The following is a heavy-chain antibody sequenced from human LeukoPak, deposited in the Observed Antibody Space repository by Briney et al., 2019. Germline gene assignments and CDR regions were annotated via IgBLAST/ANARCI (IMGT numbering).Heavy chain of an antibody. J-gene: IGHJ5*02. D-gene: IGHD3-10*01. Sequence: ASVKVFCKASGYTFTGYYMHWVRQAPGQGLEWMGWINPNSGGTNYAQKFQGRVTMTRDTSISTAYMELSRLRSDDTAVYYCARGRVRGVIRPNWFDPWGQGTLVTVSS. CDR3: ARGRVRGVIRPNWFDP. CDR2: INPNSGGT. CDR1: GYTFTGYY. V-gene: IGHV1-2*02.